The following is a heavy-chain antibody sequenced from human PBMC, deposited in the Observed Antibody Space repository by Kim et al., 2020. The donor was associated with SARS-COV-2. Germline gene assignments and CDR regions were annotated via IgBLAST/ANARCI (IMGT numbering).Heavy chain of an antibody. CDR3: ARRSGRFLEWLPMGFDP. J-gene: IGHJ5*02. Sequence: LKSRVTISVDTSKNQFSLKLSSVTAADTAVYYCARRSGRFLEWLPMGFDPWGQGTLVTVSS. V-gene: IGHV4-34*01. D-gene: IGHD3-3*01.